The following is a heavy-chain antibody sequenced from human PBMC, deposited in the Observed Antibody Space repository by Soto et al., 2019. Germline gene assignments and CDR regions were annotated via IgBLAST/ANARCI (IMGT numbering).Heavy chain of an antibody. CDR1: GFTFSTYA. D-gene: IGHD1-26*01. CDR3: AKEVAYIVGALFDY. CDR2: ISGSAGST. J-gene: IGHJ4*02. V-gene: IGHV3-23*01. Sequence: EVQLLESGGGLVQPGGSLRLSCAASGFTFSTYAMSWVRQAPGKGLEWVSGISGSAGSTYYADSLKGRFTISRDNSKNTLYLQMNSLRAEDTAVYYCAKEVAYIVGALFDYWGQGTLVTVSS.